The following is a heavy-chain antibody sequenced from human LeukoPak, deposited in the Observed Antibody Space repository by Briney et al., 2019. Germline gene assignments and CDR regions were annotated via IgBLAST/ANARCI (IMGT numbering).Heavy chain of an antibody. CDR1: GFTFSSYW. CDR2: INSDGSST. V-gene: IGHV3-74*01. Sequence: QTGGSLRLSCAASGFTFSSYWMHWVRQAPGKGLVWVSRINSDGSSTSYADSVKGRFTISRDNAKNTLYLQMNSLRAEDTAVYYCARVSRWYVGRVGYYYYGMDVWGQGTTVTVSS. D-gene: IGHD3-10*01. CDR3: ARVSRWYVGRVGYYYYGMDV. J-gene: IGHJ6*02.